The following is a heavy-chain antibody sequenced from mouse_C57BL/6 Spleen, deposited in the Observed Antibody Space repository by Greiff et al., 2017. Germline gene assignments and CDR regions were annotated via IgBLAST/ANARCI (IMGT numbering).Heavy chain of an antibody. CDR2: INPNNGGT. V-gene: IGHV1-26*01. CDR3: ARGFYFDY. CDR1: GYTFTDYY. J-gene: IGHJ2*01. Sequence: VQLQQSGPELVKPGASVKISCKASGYTFTDYYMNWVKQSHGKSLEWIGDINPNNGGTSYNQKFKGKATLTVDKSSSTAYMELRSLTSEDSAVYYCARGFYFDYWGQGTTRTVSS.